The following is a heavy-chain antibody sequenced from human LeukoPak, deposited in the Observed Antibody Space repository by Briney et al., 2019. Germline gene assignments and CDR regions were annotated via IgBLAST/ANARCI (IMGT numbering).Heavy chain of an antibody. CDR2: IYYSGRT. D-gene: IGHD6-19*01. J-gene: IGHJ5*02. Sequence: SETLSLTCTVSGGSISSDHWNWIRQPPGKGLEWIGCIYYSGRTYYNPSLKSRVTISTDASKNQFSLKLSSVTAADTAVYYCARDVSGWYYYFDPWGQGTLVTVSS. V-gene: IGHV4-59*01. CDR3: ARDVSGWYYYFDP. CDR1: GGSISSDH.